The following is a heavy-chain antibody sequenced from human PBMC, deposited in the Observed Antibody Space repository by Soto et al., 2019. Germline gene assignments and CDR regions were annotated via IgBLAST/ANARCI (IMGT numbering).Heavy chain of an antibody. V-gene: IGHV3-30-3*01. CDR1: GFTFSSYS. D-gene: IGHD2-21*02. J-gene: IGHJ5*02. CDR3: ARGLVVTAKGWFDP. Sequence: QVQLVQSGGGVVQPGRSLRLPCEASGFTFSSYSMNWVRQTPGKGLEWVAVVSYDGNRKYYADSVKGRFTISRDNAKNTLYLQMDNLRIEDTAVYYCARGLVVTAKGWFDPWGQGTLVTVSP. CDR2: VSYDGNRK.